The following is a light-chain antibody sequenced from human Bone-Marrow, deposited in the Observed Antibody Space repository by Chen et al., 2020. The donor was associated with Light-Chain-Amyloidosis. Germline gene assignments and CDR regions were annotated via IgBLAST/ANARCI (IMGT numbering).Light chain of an antibody. CDR3: QSYDTRLRGSV. V-gene: IGLV1-40*01. CDR2: GNN. Sequence: QSVLTQPPSVSEAPRPRVTISCTGSRSNIGAPYDVHWYQQLPGTAPKLLLYGNNNRPSGVPDRFSGSKSGSSASLAITGLRADDEADYYCQSYDTRLRGSVFGGGTRLTVL. CDR1: RSNIGAPYD. J-gene: IGLJ2*01.